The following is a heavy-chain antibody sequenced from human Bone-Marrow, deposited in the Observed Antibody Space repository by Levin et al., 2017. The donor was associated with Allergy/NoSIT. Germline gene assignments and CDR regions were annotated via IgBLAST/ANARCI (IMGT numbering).Heavy chain of an antibody. CDR3: STGELSESFHAFAV. CDR1: GFTFSDVW. CDR2: IKMSVDGRTT. J-gene: IGHJ3*01. D-gene: IGHD1-26*01. Sequence: GGSLRLSCVASGFTFSDVWMTWFRQTPGKGLEWVGRIKMSVDGRTTDYAAPVKGRFSISRDDSRSMMFLQMNRLQTDDTAVYYCSTGELSESFHAFAVWDQGTVVTVSS. V-gene: IGHV3-15*01.